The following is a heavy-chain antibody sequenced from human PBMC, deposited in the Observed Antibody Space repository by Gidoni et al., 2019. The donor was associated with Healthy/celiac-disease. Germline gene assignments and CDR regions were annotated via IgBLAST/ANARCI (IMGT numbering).Heavy chain of an antibody. V-gene: IGHV3-21*01. J-gene: IGHJ6*02. CDR1: GFTFSSYS. CDR2: ISSSSSYI. D-gene: IGHD3-10*01. CDR3: ARFGSSGSYPHYYYYGMDV. Sequence: EVQLVESGGGLVKPGGSLRLSCAASGFTFSSYSRNWVRQAPGKGLEWVSSISSSSSYIYYADSVKGRFTISRDNAKNSLYLQMNSLRAEDTAVYYCARFGSSGSYPHYYYYGMDVWGQGTTVTVSS.